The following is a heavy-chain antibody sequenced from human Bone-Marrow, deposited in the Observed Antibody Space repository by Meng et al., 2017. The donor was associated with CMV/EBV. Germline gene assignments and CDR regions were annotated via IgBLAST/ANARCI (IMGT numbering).Heavy chain of an antibody. CDR2: ISSSSSYI. J-gene: IGHJ4*02. D-gene: IGHD2-2*01. V-gene: IGHV3-21*01. CDR3: ARDSVVVVPAGYYFDY. Sequence: GESLKISCAASGFTFSSYSMNWVRQAPGKGLEWVSSISSSSSYIYYADSVKCRFTISRDNAKNPLYLQMNSLRAEDTAVYYCARDSVVVVPAGYYFDYWGQGTLVTVSS. CDR1: GFTFSSYS.